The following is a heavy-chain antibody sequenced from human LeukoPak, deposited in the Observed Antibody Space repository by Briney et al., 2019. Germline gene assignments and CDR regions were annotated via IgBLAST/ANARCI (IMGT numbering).Heavy chain of an antibody. CDR3: ARNSNRYYYYYMDV. D-gene: IGHD4-11*01. J-gene: IGHJ6*03. CDR2: ISHSGGTT. CDR1: GFTFSSYA. V-gene: IGHV3-23*01. Sequence: GGSLRLSCAASGFTFSSYAMSWVRQAPGKGLEWVSAISHSGGTTYYGDSVKGRFTISRDNSKNTLYLQMNSLRAEDTAVYYCARNSNRYYYYYMDVWGEGTTVTISS.